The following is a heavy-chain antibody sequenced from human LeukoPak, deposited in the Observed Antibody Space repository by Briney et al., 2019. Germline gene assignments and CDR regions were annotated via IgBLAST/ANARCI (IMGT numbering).Heavy chain of an antibody. V-gene: IGHV3-48*01. Sequence: PGGSLRLSCAASGFTFSSYSMNWVRQAPGKGLEWVSYISSSSSTIYYADSVKGRFTISGDNAKNSLYLQMNSLRAEDTAVYYCARGSLRFLERRVDYWGQGTLVTVSS. D-gene: IGHD3-3*01. CDR2: ISSSSSTI. CDR1: GFTFSSYS. J-gene: IGHJ4*02. CDR3: ARGSLRFLERRVDY.